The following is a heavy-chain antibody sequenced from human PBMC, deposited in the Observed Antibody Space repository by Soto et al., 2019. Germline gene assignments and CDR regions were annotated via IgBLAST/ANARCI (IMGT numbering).Heavy chain of an antibody. CDR2: IYSGGST. D-gene: IGHD6-13*01. V-gene: IGHV3-53*01. J-gene: IGHJ6*02. Sequence: PGGSLRLSCAASGFTVSSNYMSWVRQAPGKGLEWVSVIYSGGSTYYADSVKGRFTISRDNSKNTLYLQMNSLRAEDTAVYYCARVMGSSSWYLGFDRGTSYYYYYGMDVWGQGTTVTVSS. CDR1: GFTVSSNY. CDR3: ARVMGSSSWYLGFDRGTSYYYYYGMDV.